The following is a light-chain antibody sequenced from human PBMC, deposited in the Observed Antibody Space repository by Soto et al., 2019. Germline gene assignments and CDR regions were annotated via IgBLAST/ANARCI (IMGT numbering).Light chain of an antibody. CDR1: QSLLHSNGYTY. CDR3: MQTLQTRT. V-gene: IGKV2-28*01. Sequence: DIVVTQSPLSLTVTPGEPASISCRSSQSLLHSNGYTYLDWYLQKPGQSPQVLIYMGSNRASGVPDRFSGSGSGTDFTLKISRVEAEDVGVYYCMQTLQTRTFGHGTKVEI. J-gene: IGKJ1*01. CDR2: MGS.